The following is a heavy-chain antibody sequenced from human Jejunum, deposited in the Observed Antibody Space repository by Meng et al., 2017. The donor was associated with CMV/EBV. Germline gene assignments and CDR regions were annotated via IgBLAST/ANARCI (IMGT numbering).Heavy chain of an antibody. V-gene: IGHV3-21*05. CDR1: FTFSTYS. Sequence: FTFSTYSMHWVRQAPGKGLEWVSYISSDSNYIYYGDSVKGRFTVSRDNAKNSLYLQMNSLRAEDTALYYCARDPTRYGSGSYYLDNWGQGTLVTVSS. J-gene: IGHJ1*01. CDR3: ARDPTRYGSGSYYLDN. CDR2: ISSDSNYI. D-gene: IGHD3-10*01.